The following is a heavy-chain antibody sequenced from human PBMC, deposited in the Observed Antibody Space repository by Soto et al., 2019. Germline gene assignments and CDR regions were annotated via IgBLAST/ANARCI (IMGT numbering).Heavy chain of an antibody. Sequence: SETLSLTCTVSGGSISSGDYYWSWIRQPPRKGLDWIGYIYYSGSTYYNPSLKSRVTISVDTSKNQFSLKLSSVTAADTAVYYCARDQTYYDFWSGVTRNWFDPWGQGXLVTVYS. CDR3: ARDQTYYDFWSGVTRNWFDP. V-gene: IGHV4-30-4*01. CDR1: GGSISSGDYY. D-gene: IGHD3-3*01. J-gene: IGHJ5*02. CDR2: IYYSGST.